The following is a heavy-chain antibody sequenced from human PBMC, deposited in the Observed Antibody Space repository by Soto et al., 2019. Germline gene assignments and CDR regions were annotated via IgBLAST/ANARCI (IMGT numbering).Heavy chain of an antibody. Sequence: SETLSLTCNVSGGSISSSRSYWAWFRQPPGKELEWIANIFYAGNTYYNPSLKSRVTVSVDTSKNQFSLKLSSVTAADTAVYYCARGSWVYDYIWGSYRENDAFDIWGQGTMVTVSS. CDR1: GGSISSSRSY. CDR3: ARGSWVYDYIWGSYRENDAFDI. D-gene: IGHD3-16*02. J-gene: IGHJ3*02. V-gene: IGHV4-39*07. CDR2: IFYAGNT.